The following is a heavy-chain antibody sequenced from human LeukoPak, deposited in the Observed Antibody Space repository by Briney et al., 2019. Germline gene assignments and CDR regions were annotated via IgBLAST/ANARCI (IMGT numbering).Heavy chain of an antibody. J-gene: IGHJ4*02. Sequence: ASVKVSCXASGYTFTGYYMHWVRQAPGQGLEWMGRINPNSGGTNYAQKFQGRVTMTRDTSISTAYMELSRLRPDDTAVYYCARESRGYCTNGVCTNFDYWGQGTLVTVSS. V-gene: IGHV1-2*06. CDR3: ARESRGYCTNGVCTNFDY. CDR2: INPNSGGT. CDR1: GYTFTGYY. D-gene: IGHD2-8*01.